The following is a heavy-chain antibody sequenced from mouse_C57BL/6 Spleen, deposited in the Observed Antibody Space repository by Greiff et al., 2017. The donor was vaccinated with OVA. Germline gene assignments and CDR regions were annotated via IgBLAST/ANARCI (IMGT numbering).Heavy chain of an antibody. J-gene: IGHJ1*03. CDR2: IYPGSGNT. V-gene: IGHV1-84*01. Sequence: LVESGPELVKPGASVKISCKASGYTFTDYYINWVKQRPGQGLEWIGWIYPGSGNTKYNEKFKGKATLTVDTSSSTAYMQLSSLTSEDSAVYVCARRGGEDYGGYFDVWGTGTTVTVSS. D-gene: IGHD1-1*01. CDR3: ARRGGEDYGGYFDV. CDR1: GYTFTDYY.